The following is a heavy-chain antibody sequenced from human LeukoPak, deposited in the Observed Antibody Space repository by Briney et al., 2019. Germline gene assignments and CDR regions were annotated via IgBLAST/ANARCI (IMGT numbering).Heavy chain of an antibody. J-gene: IGHJ4*02. V-gene: IGHV4-61*02. CDR2: IYTSGST. D-gene: IGHD3-22*01. Sequence: TSETLSLTCTVSGGSISSGSYYWSWIRQPAGKGLEWIGRIYTSGSTNYNPSLKSRVTISVDTSENQFSLKLSSVTAADTAVYYCARDRYYYDSSARYFDYWGQGTLVTVSS. CDR1: GGSISSGSYY. CDR3: ARDRYYYDSSARYFDY.